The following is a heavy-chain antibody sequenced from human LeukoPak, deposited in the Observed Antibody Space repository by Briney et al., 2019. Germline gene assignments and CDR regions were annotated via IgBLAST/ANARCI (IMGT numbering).Heavy chain of an antibody. D-gene: IGHD3-3*01. Sequence: RAGGSLRLSCAASGFTFSDHYMDWVRQAPGRGLEWVGRTRNKPNSYTTEYAASVKGRFTFSRDDSKNSLYLQMNNLKTEDTAVYYCARVGVAGTYYFDYWGQGTLVTVSS. CDR1: GFTFSDHY. V-gene: IGHV3-72*01. J-gene: IGHJ4*02. CDR2: TRNKPNSYTT. CDR3: ARVGVAGTYYFDY.